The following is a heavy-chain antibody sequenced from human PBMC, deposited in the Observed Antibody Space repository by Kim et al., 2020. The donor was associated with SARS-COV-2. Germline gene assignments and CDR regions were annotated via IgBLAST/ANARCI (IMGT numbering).Heavy chain of an antibody. CDR3: ARRGGITIFGVAREGLDY. CDR1: GGSISSSSYY. J-gene: IGHJ4*02. V-gene: IGHV4-39*01. Sequence: SETLSLTCTVSGGSISSSSYYWGWIRQPPGKGLEWIGSIYYSGSTYYNPSLKSRVTISVDTSKNQFSLKLSSVTAADTAVYYCARRGGITIFGVAREGLDYWGQGTLVTVSS. CDR2: IYYSGST. D-gene: IGHD3-3*01.